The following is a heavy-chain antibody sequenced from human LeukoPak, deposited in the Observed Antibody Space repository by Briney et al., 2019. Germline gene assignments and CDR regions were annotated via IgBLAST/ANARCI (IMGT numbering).Heavy chain of an antibody. J-gene: IGHJ3*02. V-gene: IGHV4-59*01. CDR2: IYYSGST. Sequence: SETLSLTCTVSGGSISSYYWSWIRQPPGKGLAWIGYIYYSGSTNYNPSLKSRVTISVDTSKNQFSLKLSSVTAADTAVYYCASSVEMATIFDAFDIWGQGTMVTVSS. CDR1: GGSISSYY. D-gene: IGHD5-24*01. CDR3: ASSVEMATIFDAFDI.